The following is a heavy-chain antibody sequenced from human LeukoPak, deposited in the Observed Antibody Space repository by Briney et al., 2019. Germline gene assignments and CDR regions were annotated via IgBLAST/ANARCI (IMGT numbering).Heavy chain of an antibody. CDR2: VYYGGST. J-gene: IGHJ4*02. CDR1: GASINDFY. D-gene: IGHD3-9*01. V-gene: IGHV4-59*01. CDR3: ARVSSILTGYYSYDY. Sequence: SPSETLSLTCAVSGASINDFYWTWIRQPPGKGLEWIGYVYYGGSTNYNPSLKSRVSMSVDTSKNQFSLTLTSVTVADTAVYYCARVSSILTGYYSYDYWGQGTLVTVSS.